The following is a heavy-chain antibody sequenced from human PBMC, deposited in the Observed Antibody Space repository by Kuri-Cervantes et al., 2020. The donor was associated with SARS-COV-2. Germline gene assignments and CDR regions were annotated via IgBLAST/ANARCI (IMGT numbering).Heavy chain of an antibody. V-gene: IGHV4-34*01. Sequence: SETLSLTCAVYGGSFSGYYWSWLRQPPGKGLEWIGEINHSGSTNYNPSRKSRVTISVDTSKNQFSLKLSSVNAADTAVYFCARDPYGGSGSYYNGNWFDPWGQGTLVTVSS. CDR1: GGSFSGYY. CDR2: INHSGST. J-gene: IGHJ5*02. D-gene: IGHD3-10*01. CDR3: ARDPYGGSGSYYNGNWFDP.